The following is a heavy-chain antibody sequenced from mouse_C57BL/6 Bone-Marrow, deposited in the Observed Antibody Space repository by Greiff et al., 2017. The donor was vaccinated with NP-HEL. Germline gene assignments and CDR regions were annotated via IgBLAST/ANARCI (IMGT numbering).Heavy chain of an antibody. Sequence: VQLKESGGDLVKPGGSLKLSCAASGFTFSSYGMSWVRQTPDKRLEWVATISSGGSYTYYPDSVKGRFTISRDNAKNTLYLQMSSLKSEDTAMYYCARHGLLLRDYWGQGTTLTVSS. D-gene: IGHD1-1*01. V-gene: IGHV5-6*01. CDR3: ARHGLLLRDY. J-gene: IGHJ2*01. CDR1: GFTFSSYG. CDR2: ISSGGSYT.